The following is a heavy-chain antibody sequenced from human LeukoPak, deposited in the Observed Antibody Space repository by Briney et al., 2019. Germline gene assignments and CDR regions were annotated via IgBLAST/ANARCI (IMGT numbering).Heavy chain of an antibody. D-gene: IGHD1-26*01. V-gene: IGHV1-2*02. CDR1: GYAFTDYY. CDR2: INPSSGGT. J-gene: IGHJ5*02. Sequence: GASVKVSCKASGYAFTDYYMHWVRQAPGQGLEWMGWINPSSGGTNYAQKFQGRVTMTRDMSTSTDYMELSSLRSEDTAIYYCARDNSVGDNAWWFDPWGQGTLVTVSS. CDR3: ARDNSVGDNAWWFDP.